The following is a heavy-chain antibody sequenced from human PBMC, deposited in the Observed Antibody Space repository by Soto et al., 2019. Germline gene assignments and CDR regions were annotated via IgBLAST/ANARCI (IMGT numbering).Heavy chain of an antibody. CDR1: GGSISSSSYY. D-gene: IGHD6-13*01. Sequence: PSETLSLTCTVSGGSISSSSYYWGWIRQPPGKGLEWIGSIYYSGSTYYNPSLKSRVTISVDTSKNQFSLKLSSVTAADTAVYYCARQGLEGIGRGHDAFDIWGQGTMVTVSS. J-gene: IGHJ3*02. CDR2: IYYSGST. CDR3: ARQGLEGIGRGHDAFDI. V-gene: IGHV4-39*01.